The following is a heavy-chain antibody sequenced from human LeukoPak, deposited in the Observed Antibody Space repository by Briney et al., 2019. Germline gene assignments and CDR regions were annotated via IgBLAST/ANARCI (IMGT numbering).Heavy chain of an antibody. Sequence: GGSLRLSCAASGFTFNTYAMQWVRQAPGKGLEWVSGISGSGAITSYADSVKGRFTISRDNSKNTLYLQMNSLRAEDTAVYYCAKGNERWERYSSSSGYYFDYWGQGTLVTVSS. CDR1: GFTFNTYA. V-gene: IGHV3-23*01. D-gene: IGHD6-6*01. CDR2: ISGSGAIT. J-gene: IGHJ4*02. CDR3: AKGNERWERYSSSSGYYFDY.